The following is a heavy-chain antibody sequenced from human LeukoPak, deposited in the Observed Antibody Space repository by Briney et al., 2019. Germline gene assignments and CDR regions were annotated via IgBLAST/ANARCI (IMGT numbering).Heavy chain of an antibody. J-gene: IGHJ6*02. CDR1: GYTFTSYG. Sequence: GASVKVSCKASGYTFTSYGFSWVRQAPGQVLEWMGWISAYNGNTNYAQKLQGRVTMTTDTSTSTAYMELRSLRSDDTAVYYCARDRYCTSTSCPTHYYYGMDVWGQGTTVTVSS. CDR3: ARDRYCTSTSCPTHYYYGMDV. CDR2: ISAYNGNT. D-gene: IGHD2-2*01. V-gene: IGHV1-18*01.